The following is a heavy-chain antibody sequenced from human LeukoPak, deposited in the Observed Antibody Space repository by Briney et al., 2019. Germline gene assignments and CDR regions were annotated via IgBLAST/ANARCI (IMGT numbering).Heavy chain of an antibody. V-gene: IGHV1-18*04. J-gene: IGHJ4*02. CDR1: GYTFTSHG. CDR2: ITAYNGNT. D-gene: IGHD3-22*01. Sequence: ALVKVSCKASGYTFTSHGISWVRQAPGQGLEWMGWITAYNGNTNYPQKLQGRVTMTTDTSTSTAYMELRSLRSDDTAIYYCARKLNYYDNSGYYLGYSFDYWGQGTLVTVSS. CDR3: ARKLNYYDNSGYYLGYSFDY.